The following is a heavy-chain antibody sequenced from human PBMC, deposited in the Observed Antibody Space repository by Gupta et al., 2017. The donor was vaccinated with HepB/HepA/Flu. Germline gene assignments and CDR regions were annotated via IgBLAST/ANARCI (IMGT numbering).Heavy chain of an antibody. Sequence: QVQLVQSGAEVKKPGASVKVSCKASGYTFTSYDINWVRQATGQGLEWKGWMNPNSGNTGYAQKFQGRVTMTRNTSISTAYMELSSLRSEDTAVYYCARGRRDNYYGSGSYYNVPHYYFDYWGQGTLVTVSS. CDR1: GYTFTSYD. V-gene: IGHV1-8*01. D-gene: IGHD3-10*01. CDR2: MNPNSGNT. CDR3: ARGRRDNYYGSGSYYNVPHYYFDY. J-gene: IGHJ4*02.